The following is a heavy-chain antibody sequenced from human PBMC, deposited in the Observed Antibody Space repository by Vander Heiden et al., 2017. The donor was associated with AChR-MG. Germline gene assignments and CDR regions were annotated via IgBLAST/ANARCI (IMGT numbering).Heavy chain of an antibody. Sequence: QVQLQESGPGLVKPSETLTLPCTIPGDSMFNHYWGWIRQPPGKGLEWVGHIYSSGNTDYNPSLKSRVNISLNMSNHHFSLKLSPLTAADTAIYYCARRSRATTLDAFDIWGPGTMVTVSS. J-gene: IGHJ3*02. V-gene: IGHV4-59*11. D-gene: IGHD1-1*01. CDR1: GDSMFNHY. CDR2: IYSSGNT. CDR3: ARRSRATTLDAFDI.